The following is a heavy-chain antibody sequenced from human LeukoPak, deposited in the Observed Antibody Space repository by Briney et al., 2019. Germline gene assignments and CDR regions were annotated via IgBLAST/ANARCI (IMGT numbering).Heavy chain of an antibody. Sequence: GGSLRLACAASGFTFSNYSMNWVRQAPGKGLEWVSCISSSCTYIYYADSVKGRFTISRDNAKNSLYLQMNSLRAEDTAVYYCARGYGDYNYFDYWGQGTLVTVSS. CDR2: ISSSCTYI. J-gene: IGHJ4*02. D-gene: IGHD4-17*01. CDR1: GFTFSNYS. CDR3: ARGYGDYNYFDY. V-gene: IGHV3-21*06.